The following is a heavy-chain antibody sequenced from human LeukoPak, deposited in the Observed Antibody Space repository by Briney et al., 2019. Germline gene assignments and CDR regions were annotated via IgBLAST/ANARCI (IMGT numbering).Heavy chain of an antibody. V-gene: IGHV3-21*01. CDR3: ARDHYVDTAMVSAFDI. D-gene: IGHD5-18*01. Sequence: GGSLRLSCAASGFTFSTYWMNWVRQAPGKGLEWVSSISSSSSYIYYADSVKGRFTISRDNAKNSLYLQMNSLRAEDTAVYYCARDHYVDTAMVSAFDIWGQGTMVTVSS. J-gene: IGHJ3*02. CDR2: ISSSSSYI. CDR1: GFTFSTYW.